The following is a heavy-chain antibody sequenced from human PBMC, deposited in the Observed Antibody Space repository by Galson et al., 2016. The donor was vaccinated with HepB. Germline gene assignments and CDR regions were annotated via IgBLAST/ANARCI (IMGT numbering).Heavy chain of an antibody. J-gene: IGHJ4*02. Sequence: SLRLSCAASGFTFSSYEMNWVRQAPGKGPEWVSGVRDNGGTFYADSVKGRFTISRDNSKNTLYLQMNSPRAEDTAIYYCAKEMAEVGKPFFDYWGREPRSSSPQ. CDR2: VRDNGGT. CDR3: AKEMAEVGKPFFDY. D-gene: IGHD5-24*01. V-gene: IGHV3-23*01. CDR1: GFTFSSYE.